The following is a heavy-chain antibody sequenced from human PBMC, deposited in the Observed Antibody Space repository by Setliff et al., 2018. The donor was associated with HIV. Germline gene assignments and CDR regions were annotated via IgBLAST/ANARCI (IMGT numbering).Heavy chain of an antibody. D-gene: IGHD6-19*01. CDR2: IYHSGST. Sequence: PSETLSLTCAVSNYSISSAYYWGWIRHPPGKGLEWIGSIYHSGSTYYNPSLKSRVTISVDTSKNQLSLKLSSVTAADTAVYYCARRPAGAVAGGYGMDVWGQGTTVTVSS. CDR1: NYSISSAYY. CDR3: ARRPAGAVAGGYGMDV. V-gene: IGHV4-38-2*01. J-gene: IGHJ6*02.